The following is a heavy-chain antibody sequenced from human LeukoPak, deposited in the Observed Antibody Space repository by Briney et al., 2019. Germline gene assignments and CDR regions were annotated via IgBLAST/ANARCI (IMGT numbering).Heavy chain of an antibody. CDR1: GGSISSYY. D-gene: IGHD5-18*01. V-gene: IGHV4-4*07. CDR3: ARYSYGPNYYYYYGMDV. Sequence: SETLSLTCTVSGGSISSYYWSWIRQPAGKGLEWIGRIYTSGSTNYNPSLKSRVTMSVDTSKNQFSLKLSSVTAADTAVYYCARYSYGPNYYYYYGMDVWGQGTTVTVSS. CDR2: IYTSGST. J-gene: IGHJ6*02.